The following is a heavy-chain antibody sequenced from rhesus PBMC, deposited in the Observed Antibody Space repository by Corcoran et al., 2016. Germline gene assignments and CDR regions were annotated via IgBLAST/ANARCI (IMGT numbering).Heavy chain of an antibody. Sequence: EVPLVETGGRLVQPGGALRISCAASWFTFSSHAMQCVRQAPGKVLEWVSSIRYTGKTIYYADSVKGRFTISRDNAKNSLSLQMNSLRAEDTAVYYCARDKGYSGNYNRYFDYWGQGVLVTVSS. J-gene: IGHJ4*01. CDR1: WFTFSSHA. V-gene: IGHV3-136*01. D-gene: IGHD1S39*01. CDR3: ARDKGYSGNYNRYFDY. CDR2: IRYTGKTI.